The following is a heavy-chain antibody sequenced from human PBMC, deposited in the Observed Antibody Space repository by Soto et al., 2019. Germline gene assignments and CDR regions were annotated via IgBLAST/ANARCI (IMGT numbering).Heavy chain of an antibody. Sequence: GGSLRLSVAASGFTVSSNYMSWFRQAPGKGLEWGSVIYSGGSTYYADSVKGRFTISRDTSKNTLYLQMNSLRAEDTAVYYCAREVLISRSGGSCSGSGFDYWGQGTLVTVSS. CDR3: AREVLISRSGGSCSGSGFDY. CDR2: IYSGGST. V-gene: IGHV3-53*01. CDR1: GFTVSSNY. D-gene: IGHD2-15*01. J-gene: IGHJ4*02.